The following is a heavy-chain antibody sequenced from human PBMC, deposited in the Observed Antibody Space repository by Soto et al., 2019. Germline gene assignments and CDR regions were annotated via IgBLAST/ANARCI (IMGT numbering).Heavy chain of an antibody. CDR3: ARIPPEDFWSGYYPTNWFDP. J-gene: IGHJ5*02. CDR2: IYPGDSDT. V-gene: IGHV5-51*01. Sequence: GESLKISCKGSGYSFTSYWIGWVRQMPGKGLEWMGIIYPGDSDTRYSPSFQGQVTISADKSISTAYLQWSSLKASDTAMYYCARIPPEDFWSGYYPTNWFDPWGQGTLVTVSS. CDR1: GYSFTSYW. D-gene: IGHD3-3*01.